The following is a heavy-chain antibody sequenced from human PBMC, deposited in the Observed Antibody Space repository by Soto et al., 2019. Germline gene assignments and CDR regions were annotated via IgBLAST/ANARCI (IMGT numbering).Heavy chain of an antibody. CDR1: GYTFTSYG. Sequence: ASVKVSCKASGYTFTSYGISWVRQAPGQGLEWMGWISAYNGNTNYAQKLHGRVTMTTDTSTSTAYMELRSLRSDDTAVYYCARVSPKDCSGGSCYSPANAFDIWGQGTMVTVSS. J-gene: IGHJ3*02. V-gene: IGHV1-18*01. CDR2: ISAYNGNT. D-gene: IGHD2-15*01. CDR3: ARVSPKDCSGGSCYSPANAFDI.